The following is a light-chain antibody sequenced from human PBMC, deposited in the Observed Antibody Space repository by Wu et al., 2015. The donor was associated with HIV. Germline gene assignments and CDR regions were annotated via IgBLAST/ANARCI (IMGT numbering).Light chain of an antibody. CDR1: QSGNS. CDR3: QQFEF. V-gene: IGKV3-11*01. CDR2: DSS. Sequence: VLTQSPGTLSLSPGESATLFCKVSQSGNSLTWIQKRRGQAPRLLIYDSSRRASGVPDRFIGSGSGTDFSLTIKNVIREDFAVYFCQQFEFFGLGTXLEI. J-gene: IGKJ2*01.